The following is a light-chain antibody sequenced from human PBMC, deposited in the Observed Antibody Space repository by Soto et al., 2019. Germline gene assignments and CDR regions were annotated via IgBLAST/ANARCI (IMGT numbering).Light chain of an antibody. CDR2: DAT. CDR1: QSVSSY. J-gene: IGKJ1*01. Sequence: EIVLTQSPATLSLSPGERATLSCRASQSVSSYLAWYQQKPGQAPRLLIYDATNRATGIPARFTGSGSGTDFTLTISSQEPEDFAVYYCQQRSNWPRTFGQATKVEIK. V-gene: IGKV3-11*01. CDR3: QQRSNWPRT.